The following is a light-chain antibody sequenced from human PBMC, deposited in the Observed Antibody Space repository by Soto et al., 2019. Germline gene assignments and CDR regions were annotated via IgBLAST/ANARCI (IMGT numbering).Light chain of an antibody. CDR3: QQSYSTPRT. CDR1: QYIGSY. J-gene: IGKJ2*01. CDR2: AAS. Sequence: DIQMTQSPSSLSASVGDRVTITCRASQYIGSYLNLYQQSPGKAPKLLIYAASSLQSGVPSRFSGSGSGTDCPLTISSLQSEDFATYYGQQSYSTPRTFGQGTKLEIK. V-gene: IGKV1-39*01.